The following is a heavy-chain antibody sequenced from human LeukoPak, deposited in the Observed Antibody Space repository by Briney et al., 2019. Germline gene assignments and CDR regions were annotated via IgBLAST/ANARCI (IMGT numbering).Heavy chain of an antibody. D-gene: IGHD1-26*01. V-gene: IGHV4-30-4*08. CDR3: ARDGSYGAFDI. CDR2: IYYSGST. J-gene: IGHJ3*02. CDR1: GYSISSGYY. Sequence: PSETLSLTCTVSGYSISSGYYWSWIRQPPGKGLEWIGYIYYSGSTYYNPSLKSRVTISVDTSKNQFSLKLSSVTAADTAVYYCARDGSYGAFDIWGQGTMVTVSS.